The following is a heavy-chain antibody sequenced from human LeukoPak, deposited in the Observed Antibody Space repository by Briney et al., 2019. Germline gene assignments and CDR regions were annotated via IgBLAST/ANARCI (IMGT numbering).Heavy chain of an antibody. D-gene: IGHD3-3*01. CDR3: AREGEKTYYDFWTTYYIGY. J-gene: IGHJ4*02. Sequence: PGGSLGLSCAASGFTFGDYGMTSVRQAPGKGLEWVASINWNGGKTGYADSVKGRFTISRDNAKNSLYLQLNSLRAEDTALYYCAREGEKTYYDFWTTYYIGYWGQGTLVTVSS. CDR2: INWNGGKT. V-gene: IGHV3-20*04. CDR1: GFTFGDYG.